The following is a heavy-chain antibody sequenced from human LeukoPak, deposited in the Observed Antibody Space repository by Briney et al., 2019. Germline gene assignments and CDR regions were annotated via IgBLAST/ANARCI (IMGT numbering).Heavy chain of an antibody. J-gene: IGHJ4*02. CDR3: ARGHDNTGYNYFDY. D-gene: IGHD3-9*01. CDR2: INPYSGGT. V-gene: IGHV1-2*02. Sequence: ASVKVSCKASGYTFSDYYIHWVRQAPGQGLKRMGWINPYSGGTNYAQKFQGRVTMTRDTSIATTYMDLSSLMSDDTAVYYCARGHDNTGYNYFDYWGQGTLVTVSS. CDR1: GYTFSDYY.